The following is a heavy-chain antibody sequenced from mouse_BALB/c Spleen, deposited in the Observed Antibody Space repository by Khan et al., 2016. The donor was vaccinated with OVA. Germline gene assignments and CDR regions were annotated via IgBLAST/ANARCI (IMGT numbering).Heavy chain of an antibody. CDR2: IKPTSGYT. CDR1: GYTFTSYW. Sequence: VQLQQSGAELAKPGASVKMSCKASGYTFTSYWMHWIKQRPGQGLEWIGYIKPTSGYTDYNQKFKDKATLNADKSSSTAYMKLSSLTSDDSAVYYCARDRIAYWGQGTALTVSS. J-gene: IGHJ2*01. CDR3: ARDRIAY. V-gene: IGHV1-7*01.